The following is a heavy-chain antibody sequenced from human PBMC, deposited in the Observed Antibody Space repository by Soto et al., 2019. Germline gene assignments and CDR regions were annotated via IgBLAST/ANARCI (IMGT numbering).Heavy chain of an antibody. V-gene: IGHV3-23*01. CDR2: ISGSGGST. Sequence: GGSLRLSCAASGFTFSSYAMSWVRQAPGKGLEWVSAISGSGGSTYYADSVKGRFTISRDNSKNTLYLQMNSLRAEDTAVYYCAKAGYDGSGSYYLNPSPHYYYYYYMDVWGKGTTVTVSS. D-gene: IGHD3-10*01. J-gene: IGHJ6*03. CDR3: AKAGYDGSGSYYLNPSPHYYYYYYMDV. CDR1: GFTFSSYA.